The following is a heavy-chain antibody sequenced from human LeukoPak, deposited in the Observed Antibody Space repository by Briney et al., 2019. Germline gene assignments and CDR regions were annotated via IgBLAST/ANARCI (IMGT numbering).Heavy chain of an antibody. CDR1: GYSISSGYY. D-gene: IGHD5-12*01. CDR3: ARGRGGVWLRQPLSPKIKKPQNAFDI. J-gene: IGHJ3*02. CDR2: IYHSGST. Sequence: PSETLSLTCTVSGYSISSGYYWGWIRQPPGKGLEWIGSIYHSGSTYYNPSLKSRVTISVDTSKNQFSLKLSSVTAADTAVYYCARGRGGVWLRQPLSPKIKKPQNAFDIWCQGTMVTVSS. V-gene: IGHV4-38-2*02.